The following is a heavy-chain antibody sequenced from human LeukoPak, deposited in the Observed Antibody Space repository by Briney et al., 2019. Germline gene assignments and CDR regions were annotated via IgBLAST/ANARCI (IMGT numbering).Heavy chain of an antibody. D-gene: IGHD3-9*01. CDR2: IYPGDSDT. CDR3: ARLGYYYDILTGYRKGPYFDY. Sequence: GESLKISCKGSGYSFTSYWIGWGRQMPGKGLEWMGIIYPGDSDTRYSPSFQGQVTISADKSISTAYLQWSSLKASDTAMYYCARLGYYYDILTGYRKGPYFDYWGQGTLVTVSS. V-gene: IGHV5-51*01. J-gene: IGHJ4*02. CDR1: GYSFTSYW.